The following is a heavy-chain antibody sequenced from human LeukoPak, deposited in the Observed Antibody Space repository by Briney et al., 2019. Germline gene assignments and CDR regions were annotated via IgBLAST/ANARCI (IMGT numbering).Heavy chain of an antibody. V-gene: IGHV4-59*01. CDR2: IYYSGST. J-gene: IGHJ6*03. CDR3: ARVSSQQLVYYYYYMDV. Sequence: SETLSLTCTVSGGSISSYYWSWIRQPPGKGLEWIGYIYYSGSTNYNPSLKSRVTISVDTSKNQFSLKLSSVTAADTAVYYCARVSSQQLVYYYYYMDVWGKGTTVTVSS. CDR1: GGSISSYY. D-gene: IGHD6-13*01.